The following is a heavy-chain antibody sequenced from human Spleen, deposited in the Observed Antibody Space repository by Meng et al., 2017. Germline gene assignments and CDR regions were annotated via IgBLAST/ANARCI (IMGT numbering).Heavy chain of an antibody. Sequence: SETLSLTCAVYGGSFSEYLWSWIRQPPAGGLEWIAEINHRGVTNYNPSLKSRVTIPVDTSKNQFSLRLTSVTAADTAVYYCARGRDRHIFDSWGQGPLVTVSS. CDR3: ARGRDRHIFDS. J-gene: IGHJ4*02. CDR1: GGSFSEYL. V-gene: IGHV4-34*01. CDR2: INHRGVT.